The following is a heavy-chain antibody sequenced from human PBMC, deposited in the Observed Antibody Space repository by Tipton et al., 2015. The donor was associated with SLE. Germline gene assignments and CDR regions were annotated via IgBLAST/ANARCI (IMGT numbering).Heavy chain of an antibody. CDR3: ARDQRAFDI. Sequence: QLVQSGAEVKKPGESLRISCKGSGYSFTSYWISWIRQPPGKGLEWIGSIYYSGSTYYNPSLKSRVTISVDTSKNQFSLKLSSVTAADTAVYYCARDQRAFDIWGQGTMVTVSS. CDR1: GYSFTSYW. CDR2: IYYSGST. V-gene: IGHV4-39*07. J-gene: IGHJ3*02.